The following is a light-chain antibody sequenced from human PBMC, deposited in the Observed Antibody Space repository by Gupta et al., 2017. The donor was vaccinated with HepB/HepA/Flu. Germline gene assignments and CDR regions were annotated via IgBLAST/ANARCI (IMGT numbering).Light chain of an antibody. CDR2: QDS. CDR1: KLGDNY. V-gene: IGLV3-1*01. CDR3: QAWDSSTEV. Sequence: SYELTQPPSVSVSPGQTASITCSGDKLGDNYACWYQQKPDQSPVLVIYQDSKRPAGTPERFSGSNSGNTATLTISGTQAMDEDDYYCQAWDSSTEVFGTGTKVTVL. J-gene: IGLJ1*01.